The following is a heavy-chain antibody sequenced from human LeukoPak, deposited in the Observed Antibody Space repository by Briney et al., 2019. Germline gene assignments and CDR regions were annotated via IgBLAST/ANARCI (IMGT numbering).Heavy chain of an antibody. J-gene: IGHJ4*02. Sequence: ASVKVSCKASGYTFTGYYMHWVRQAPGQGLEWMGWINPNSGGTNFAQKFQGRVTMTRDTSINTAYMELSGLRSDDTAVYYCARDSYGGNWSLGYWGQGTLVTVSS. D-gene: IGHD4-23*01. CDR3: ARDSYGGNWSLGY. CDR1: GYTFTGYY. V-gene: IGHV1-2*02. CDR2: INPNSGGT.